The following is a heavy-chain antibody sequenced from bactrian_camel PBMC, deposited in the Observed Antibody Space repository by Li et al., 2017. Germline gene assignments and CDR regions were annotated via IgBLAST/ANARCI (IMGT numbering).Heavy chain of an antibody. CDR1: GFTHSVCS. Sequence: HVQLVESGGGSVQAGESLRLSCAGSGFTHSVCSMGWYRQAPGKERVVVSTILSDETTYFNTTYYADSVKGRFTITHDYAKDTVYLQMNDLKPDDTAMYYCGLDHRAMCSQRVAYRRPADLGSWGQGTQVTVS. V-gene: IGHV3S14*01. D-gene: IGHD5*01. CDR3: GLDHRAMCSQRVAYRRPADLGS. J-gene: IGHJ6*01. CDR2: ILSDETTYFNTT.